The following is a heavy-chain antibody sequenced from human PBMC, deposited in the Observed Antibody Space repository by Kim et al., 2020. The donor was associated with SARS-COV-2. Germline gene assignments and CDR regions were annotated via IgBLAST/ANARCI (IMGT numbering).Heavy chain of an antibody. J-gene: IGHJ3*02. Sequence: SETLSLTCTVSGGSISSSSYYWGWIRQPPGKGLEWIGSIYYSGSTYYNPSLKSRVTISVDTSKNQFSLKLSSVTAADTAVYYCASRSGRSEPEASTRAHFFAFDIWGQGTMVTVSS. CDR3: ASRSGRSEPEASTRAHFFAFDI. V-gene: IGHV4-39*01. CDR2: IYYSGST. D-gene: IGHD3-10*01. CDR1: GGSISSSSYY.